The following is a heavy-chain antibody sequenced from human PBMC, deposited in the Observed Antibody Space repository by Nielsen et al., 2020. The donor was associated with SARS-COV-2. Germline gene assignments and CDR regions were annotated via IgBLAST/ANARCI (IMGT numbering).Heavy chain of an antibody. CDR1: GFTFSSYS. D-gene: IGHD3-16*01. J-gene: IGHJ6*02. CDR3: ARHELRTYGMDV. Sequence: GGSLRLSCAASGFTFSSYSMNWVRQAPGKGLEWVSSISSSSSYIYYADSVKGRFTISRDNAKNSLYLQMNSLRAEDTAVYYCARHELRTYGMDVWGQGTTVTVSS. V-gene: IGHV3-21*01. CDR2: ISSSSSYI.